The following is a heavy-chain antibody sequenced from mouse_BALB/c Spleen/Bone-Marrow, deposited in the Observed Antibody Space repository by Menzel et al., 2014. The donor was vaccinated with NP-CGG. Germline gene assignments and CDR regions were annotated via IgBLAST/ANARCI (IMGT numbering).Heavy chain of an antibody. V-gene: IGHV5-9*02. Sequence: EVMLVESGGGLVKPGGSLKLSCAASGFAFSSYDMSWVRQTPEKRLEWVATISSGGSYTYYPDSVKGRFTISRDNARNTLSLQMSSLRSEDTALYYCVRRVQLDYWGQDTTLTVSS. J-gene: IGHJ2*01. CDR2: ISSGGSYT. CDR1: GFAFSSYD. CDR3: VRRVQLDY.